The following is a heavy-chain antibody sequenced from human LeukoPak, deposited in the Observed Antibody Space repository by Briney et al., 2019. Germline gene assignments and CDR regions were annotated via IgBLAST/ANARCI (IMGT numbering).Heavy chain of an antibody. CDR1: GYIFTDYY. D-gene: IGHD6-13*01. CDR3: ARSRYGTTWSSSWEFDY. J-gene: IGHJ4*02. CDR2: INPNSGGT. Sequence: ASVTVSCKASGYIFTDYYMHWVRQAPGQELGWMGRINPNSGGTNYAQKFQGRVTITRDTSISTAYTEMNSLRAEDTAVYYCARSRYGTTWSSSWEFDYWGQGTLVTVSS. V-gene: IGHV1/OR15-1*01.